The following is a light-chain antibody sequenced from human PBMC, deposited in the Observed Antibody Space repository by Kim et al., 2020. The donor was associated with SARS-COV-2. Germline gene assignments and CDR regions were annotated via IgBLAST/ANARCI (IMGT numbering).Light chain of an antibody. CDR2: RNH. CDR1: SNDVRHTG. CDR3: SAWDSSLSAWV. V-gene: IGLV10-54*01. J-gene: IGLJ3*02. Sequence: TPTLTCPGTSNDVRHTGATWLQQHHAHPPHLLSSRNHTRPSGISDRFSSSRSGDTASLTITGLQPEDEADYSCSAWDSSLSAWVFGRGTQLSVL.